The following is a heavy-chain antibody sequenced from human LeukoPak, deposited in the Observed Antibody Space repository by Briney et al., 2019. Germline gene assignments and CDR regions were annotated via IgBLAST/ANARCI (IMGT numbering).Heavy chain of an antibody. J-gene: IGHJ3*02. Sequence: ASVKVSCRASGYSLTTYYIHWVRQAPGQGLEWMGIINPSGGSTSYAQRFQGRVTMTRDTSTSTVYMELSNLRSEDTAVYYCARGGPGVDGYNYAFDIWGQGTRVTVSS. CDR1: GYSLTTYY. D-gene: IGHD5-24*01. CDR2: INPSGGST. CDR3: ARGGPGVDGYNYAFDI. V-gene: IGHV1-46*01.